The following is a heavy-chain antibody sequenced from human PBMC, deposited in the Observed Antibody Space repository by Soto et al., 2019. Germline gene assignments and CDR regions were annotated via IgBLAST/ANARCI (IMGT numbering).Heavy chain of an antibody. CDR1: GVSISSYY. D-gene: IGHD6-13*01. Sequence: SNTLSLTCTVSGVSISSYYWSWIRQPPGKGLEWIGYIYYSGSTNYNPSLKSRVTISVDTSKNQFSLKLSSVTAADTAVYYCAREGRIAPLVVDPWG. J-gene: IGHJ5*02. CDR2: IYYSGST. CDR3: AREGRIAPLVVDP. V-gene: IGHV4-59*01.